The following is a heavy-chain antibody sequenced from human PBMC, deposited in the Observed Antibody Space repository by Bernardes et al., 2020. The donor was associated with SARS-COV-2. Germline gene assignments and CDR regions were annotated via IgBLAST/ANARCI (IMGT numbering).Heavy chain of an antibody. CDR3: ARFNYYYGMDV. J-gene: IGHJ6*02. CDR1: RFTFSSNY. CDR2: IYSGGST. Sequence: GGSLRLSCAASRFTFSSNYMSWVRQAPGKGLEWVSVIYSGGSTYYADSVKGRFTISRDNSKNTLYLQMNSLRAEDTAVYYCARFNYYYGMDVWGQGTTVTVSS. V-gene: IGHV3-53*01.